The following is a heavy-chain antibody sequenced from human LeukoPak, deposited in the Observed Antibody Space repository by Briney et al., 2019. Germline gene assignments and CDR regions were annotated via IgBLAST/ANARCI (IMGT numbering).Heavy chain of an antibody. V-gene: IGHV4-34*01. Sequence: SETLSLTCAVYGGSFSGYYWSWIRQPPGKGLEWIGEINHSGSTNHNPSLKSRVTISVDTSKNQFSLKLSSVTAADTAVYYCARGRGYGGLYWGQGTLVTVSS. CDR2: INHSGST. CDR3: ARGRGYGGLY. CDR1: GGSFSGYY. J-gene: IGHJ4*02. D-gene: IGHD4-23*01.